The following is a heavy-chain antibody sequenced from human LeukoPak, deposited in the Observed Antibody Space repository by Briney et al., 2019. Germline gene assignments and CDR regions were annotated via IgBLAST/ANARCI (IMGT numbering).Heavy chain of an antibody. Sequence: GGSLRLSCAASGFTFSSYSMNWVRQAPGKGLEWVSSISSSTDYIYYADSMKGRFTTSRDNAKNSLYLQMNSLRAEDTAVYYCARDAYGDYSFDYWGQGTLVTVSS. V-gene: IGHV3-21*01. CDR3: ARDAYGDYSFDY. J-gene: IGHJ4*02. CDR2: ISSSTDYI. D-gene: IGHD4-17*01. CDR1: GFTFSSYS.